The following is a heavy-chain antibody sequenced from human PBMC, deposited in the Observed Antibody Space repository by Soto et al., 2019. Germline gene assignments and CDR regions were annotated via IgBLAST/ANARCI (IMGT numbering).Heavy chain of an antibody. CDR2: INHSGST. J-gene: IGHJ6*03. V-gene: IGHV4-34*01. CDR3: ARGAGTMVRGVNYYYYMDV. D-gene: IGHD3-10*01. CDR1: GGSFSGYY. Sequence: SETLSLTCAVYGGSFSGYYWSWIRQPPGKGLEWIGEINHSGSTNYNPSLKSRVTISVDTSKNQFSLKLSSVTAADTAVYYCARGAGTMVRGVNYYYYMDVWGKGTTVTVSS.